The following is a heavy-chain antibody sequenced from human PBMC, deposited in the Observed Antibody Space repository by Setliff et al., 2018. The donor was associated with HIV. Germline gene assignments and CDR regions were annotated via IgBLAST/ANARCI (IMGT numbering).Heavy chain of an antibody. J-gene: IGHJ4*02. V-gene: IGHV4-59*11. CDR3: ARLRVSSSSQTFDH. CDR1: GGSISSQY. D-gene: IGHD6-6*01. Sequence: SETLSLTCTVSGGSISSQYWSWIRQPQGKGLEWIGYTYYSGTTHYNPSLKSRVGMSVDTSKNQFSLDLTSVTPADTAVYYCARLRVSSSSQTFDHWGQGILVTVSS. CDR2: TYYSGTT.